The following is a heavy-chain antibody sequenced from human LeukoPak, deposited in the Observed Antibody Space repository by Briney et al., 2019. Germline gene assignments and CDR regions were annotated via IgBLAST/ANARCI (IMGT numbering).Heavy chain of an antibody. CDR2: IYTNENT. Sequence: ASETLSLTCTVSGGSISIYYWNWIRQPAGRGLEWIGRIYTNENTFFNPSLKSRVTISVDMSNNQFSLKLSSVTAADTAVYYCARTGYFYTTGNFDLWGQGTLVAVSS. V-gene: IGHV4-4*07. CDR1: GGSISIYY. J-gene: IGHJ4*02. CDR3: ARTGYFYTTGNFDL. D-gene: IGHD4-17*01.